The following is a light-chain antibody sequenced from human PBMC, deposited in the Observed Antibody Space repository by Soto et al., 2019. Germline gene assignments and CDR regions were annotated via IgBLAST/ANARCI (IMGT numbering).Light chain of an antibody. CDR2: LGS. J-gene: IGKJ1*01. CDR3: MQALQTPRT. CDR1: QSLLHSNGYNY. Sequence: DIVMTQSPLSLPVTPGEPASISCRSSQSLLHSNGYNYLDWYLQKPGQSPQLLIYLGSNRASGVPDRFSGSGSGTYFTLKISRVEAGDAGVYYCMQALQTPRTFGQGTKVEIK. V-gene: IGKV2-28*01.